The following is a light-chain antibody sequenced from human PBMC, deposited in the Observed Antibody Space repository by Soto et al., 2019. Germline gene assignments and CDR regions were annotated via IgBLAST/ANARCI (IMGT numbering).Light chain of an antibody. Sequence: QSALTQPRSVSGSPGQSVTISCTGSSIHISTYDYVSWYQQYPDKAPNLLVYDVDRRPSGVPDRFSGSKSGNTASLTISGLQIDDEADYFCCAYAGTYVSGSGTKVTVL. CDR3: CAYAGTYV. J-gene: IGLJ1*01. V-gene: IGLV2-11*01. CDR1: SIHISTYDY. CDR2: DVD.